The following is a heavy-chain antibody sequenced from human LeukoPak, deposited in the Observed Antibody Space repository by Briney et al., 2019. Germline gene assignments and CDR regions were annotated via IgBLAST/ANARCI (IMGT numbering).Heavy chain of an antibody. CDR2: VSGSGGSS. CDR3: AKDHHYDSSDYGRYYYYGMDV. V-gene: IGHV3-23*01. D-gene: IGHD3-22*01. Sequence: GGSLRLSCAASGFSFSTYGMSWVRQAPGKGLEWVSSVSGSGGSSYYGDSVKGRFTISRDNSKNTLYLQMNSLGVEDTAEYYCAKDHHYDSSDYGRYYYYGMDVWGQGITVTVSS. CDR1: GFSFSTYG. J-gene: IGHJ6*02.